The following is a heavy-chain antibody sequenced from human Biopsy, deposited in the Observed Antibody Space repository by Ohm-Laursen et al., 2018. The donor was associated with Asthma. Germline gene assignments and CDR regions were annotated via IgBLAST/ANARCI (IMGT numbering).Heavy chain of an antibody. D-gene: IGHD5-12*01. V-gene: IGHV1-69*01. Sequence: GSSVKVSCKASGDSFSNYAISWVRQAPGQGLEWMGGLIPVLGTPDHAQMFEGRVTITADESTSTAYMELSSLRSEDTAVYYCARGYSGSDRIVYYYSGLEVWGQGTTVTVSS. CDR1: GDSFSNYA. CDR2: LIPVLGTP. J-gene: IGHJ6*02. CDR3: ARGYSGSDRIVYYYSGLEV.